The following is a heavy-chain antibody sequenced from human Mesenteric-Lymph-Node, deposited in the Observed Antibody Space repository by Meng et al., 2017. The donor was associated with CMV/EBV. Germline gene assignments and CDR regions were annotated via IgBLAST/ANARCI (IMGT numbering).Heavy chain of an antibody. CDR2: ISTSGSTI. J-gene: IGHJ4*02. V-gene: IGHV3-11*04. CDR3: ARARYGSGSYSCDY. CDR1: GFAFSDQY. Sequence: GESLKISCAASGFAFSDQYMNWVRQAPGKGLEWISSISTSGSTIYYADSVKGRFIISRDNAKNSMYLQMNSLRADDTAVYYCARARYGSGSYSCDYWGQGTLVTVSS. D-gene: IGHD3-10*01.